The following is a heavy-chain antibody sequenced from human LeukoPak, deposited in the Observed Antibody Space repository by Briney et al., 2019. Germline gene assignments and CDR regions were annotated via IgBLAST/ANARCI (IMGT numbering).Heavy chain of an antibody. J-gene: IGHJ4*02. D-gene: IGHD5-18*01. CDR2: ISSSGSTI. Sequence: GGSLRLSCAASGFTFSSYEMNWVRQAPGKGLEWVSYISSSGSTIYYADSVKGRFTISRDNAKNSLYLQMNSLRDEDTAVYYCARGARGYSYGSNELGDYWGQGTLVTVSS. CDR1: GFTFSSYE. V-gene: IGHV3-48*03. CDR3: ARGARGYSYGSNELGDY.